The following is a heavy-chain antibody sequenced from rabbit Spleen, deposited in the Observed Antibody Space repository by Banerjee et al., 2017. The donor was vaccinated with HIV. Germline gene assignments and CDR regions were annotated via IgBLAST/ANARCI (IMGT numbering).Heavy chain of an antibody. V-gene: IGHV1S40*01. CDR3: ARDGAPKTALTQLDL. CDR1: GFSFSSSYY. Sequence: QSLEESGGDLVKPEGSLTLTCTASGFSFSSSYYMCWVRQAPGKGLECIACIYADRSGSTYYANWAKGRFTISKTSSTTVTLQMTSLTAADTATYFCARDGAPKTALTQLDLWGPGTLVTVS. CDR2: IYADRSGST. J-gene: IGHJ3*01.